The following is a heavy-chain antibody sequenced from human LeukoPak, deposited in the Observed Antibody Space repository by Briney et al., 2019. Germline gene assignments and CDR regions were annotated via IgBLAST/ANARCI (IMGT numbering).Heavy chain of an antibody. J-gene: IGHJ5*02. CDR2: IIPIFGTA. D-gene: IGHD1-26*01. CDR1: GGTFSSYA. V-gene: IGHV1-69*13. CDR3: ARQWELLPGSFLWFDP. Sequence: ASVKVSCKASGGTFSSYAISWVRQAPGQGLEWMGGIIPIFGTANYAQKFQGRVTITADESTSTAYMELSSLRSEDTAVYYCARQWELLPGSFLWFDPWGQGTLVTVSS.